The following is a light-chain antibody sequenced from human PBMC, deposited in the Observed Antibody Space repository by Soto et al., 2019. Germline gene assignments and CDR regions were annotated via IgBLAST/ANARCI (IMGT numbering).Light chain of an antibody. Sequence: QSALTQPASVSGSPGQSITISCTGTSSDVGAYTYVSWYQQHPGKAPKLMIFEVSDRPSGVSNRFSGSKSGNTASLTLSGLQAEDEADYYCRSYTTSNTLVFGGGTKLTVL. V-gene: IGLV2-14*01. CDR2: EVS. CDR1: SSDVGAYTY. J-gene: IGLJ2*01. CDR3: RSYTTSNTLV.